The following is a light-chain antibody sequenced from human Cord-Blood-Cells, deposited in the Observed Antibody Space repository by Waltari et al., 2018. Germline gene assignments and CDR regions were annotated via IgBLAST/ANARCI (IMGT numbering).Light chain of an antibody. CDR2: DVS. CDR3: SSYTSSSTLVV. CDR1: SSDVGGYNY. J-gene: IGLJ2*01. V-gene: IGLV2-14*01. Sequence: QSALTQPASVSGSPGQSITISCTGTSSDVGGYNYVSWYQQHPGKAPKLRIYDVSNRPSGVSNRFYGSKSGNTASLTISGLQAEDEADYYCSSYTSSSTLVVFGGGTKLTVL.